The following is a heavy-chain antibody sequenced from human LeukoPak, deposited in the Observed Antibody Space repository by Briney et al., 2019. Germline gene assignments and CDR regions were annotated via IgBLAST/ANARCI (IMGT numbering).Heavy chain of an antibody. J-gene: IGHJ4*02. CDR3: ARVRITMIVVVTFDY. Sequence: EASVKVSCKAAGYTFTSYCMHWVRQAPGQGLEWRGWINPNRGGTNYAQKLQGRVTMTRDTSISTAYMELSRLRSDDTAVYYCARVRITMIVVVTFDYWGQGTLVTVSS. V-gene: IGHV1-2*02. D-gene: IGHD3-22*01. CDR1: GYTFTSYC. CDR2: INPNRGGT.